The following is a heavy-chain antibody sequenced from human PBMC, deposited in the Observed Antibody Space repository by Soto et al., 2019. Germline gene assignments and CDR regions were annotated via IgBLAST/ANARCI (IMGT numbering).Heavy chain of an antibody. D-gene: IGHD6-6*01. Sequence: QVQLQQWGAGLLKPSATLSLTCAVSGGSFGGYYWSWIRQPPGQGLEWIGEIILGGGTNYNPSLTSRVTIPLDTSNIRCSLKLSSVTAADTAGYYCARGGGTSWSYDGMDVWGQGTTVTVSS. CDR2: IILGGGT. CDR3: ARGGGTSWSYDGMDV. V-gene: IGHV4-34*01. CDR1: GGSFGGYY. J-gene: IGHJ6*02.